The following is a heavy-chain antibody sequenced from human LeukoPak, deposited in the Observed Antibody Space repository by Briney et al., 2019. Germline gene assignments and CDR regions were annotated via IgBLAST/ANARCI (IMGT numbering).Heavy chain of an antibody. D-gene: IGHD2-15*01. CDR3: ARDLYGGGPFDF. J-gene: IGHJ4*02. Sequence: PGGSLRLSCAASGFTFSSYAMHWVRQAPGQGLEYVSAIRSNGGSTYYANSVKGRFTISRDNSKNTLYLQMGSLRAEDMAVYYCARDLYGGGPFDFWGQGTLVTVSS. CDR2: IRSNGGST. CDR1: GFTFSSYA. V-gene: IGHV3-64*01.